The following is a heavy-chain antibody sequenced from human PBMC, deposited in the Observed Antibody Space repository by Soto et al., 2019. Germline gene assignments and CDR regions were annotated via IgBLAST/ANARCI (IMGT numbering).Heavy chain of an antibody. CDR3: ARESEMATTSRFDP. D-gene: IGHD5-12*01. V-gene: IGHV4-31*03. Sequence: SETLSLTCTVSGGSISSGGYYWSWIRQHPGKGLEWIGYIYYSGSTYYNPSLKSRVTISVDTSKNQFSLKLSSVTAADTAVYYCARESEMATTSRFDPWGQGTLVTVSS. CDR1: GGSISSGGYY. J-gene: IGHJ5*02. CDR2: IYYSGST.